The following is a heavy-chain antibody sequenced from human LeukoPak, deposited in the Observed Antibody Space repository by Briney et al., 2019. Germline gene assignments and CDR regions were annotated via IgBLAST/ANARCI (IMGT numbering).Heavy chain of an antibody. Sequence: PGGSLRLSCAASGFTFDDYAMHWVRQAPGKGLEWVSLITGDGDRTYFADSVKGRFTISRDNSKNSLYLQMNSLRTEDTALYYCAKDVPITGTTGREFVYWGQGTLVTVSS. CDR1: GFTFDDYA. J-gene: IGHJ4*02. CDR3: AKDVPITGTTGREFVY. D-gene: IGHD1-20*01. V-gene: IGHV3-43*02. CDR2: ITGDGDRT.